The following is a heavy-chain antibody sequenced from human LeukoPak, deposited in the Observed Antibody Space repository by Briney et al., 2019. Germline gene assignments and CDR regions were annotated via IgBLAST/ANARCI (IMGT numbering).Heavy chain of an antibody. CDR1: GFPISSYW. CDR2: IKQDGSKK. CDR3: ARNNGMDV. V-gene: IGHV3-7*03. J-gene: IGHJ6*02. Sequence: GGSLRLSCVASGFPISSYWMTWVRQAPGKGLEWVANIKQDGSKKSYVDSVKGRFTISRDNAKNSLYLQMNSLRAEDTALYHCARNNGMDVWGQGTTVIVSS.